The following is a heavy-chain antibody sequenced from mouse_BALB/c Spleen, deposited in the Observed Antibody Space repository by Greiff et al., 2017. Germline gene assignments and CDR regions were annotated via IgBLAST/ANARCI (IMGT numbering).Heavy chain of an antibody. J-gene: IGHJ3*01. V-gene: IGHV1S81*02. CDR2: INPSNGRT. CDR1: GYTFTSYW. Sequence: VQLQQPGAELVKPGASVKLSCKASGYTFTSYWMHWVKQRPGQGLEWIGEINPSNGRTNYNEKFKSKATLTVDKSSSTAYMQLSSLTSEDSAVYYCAQGNYGNFGFAYWGQGTLVTVSA. CDR3: AQGNYGNFGFAY. D-gene: IGHD2-1*01.